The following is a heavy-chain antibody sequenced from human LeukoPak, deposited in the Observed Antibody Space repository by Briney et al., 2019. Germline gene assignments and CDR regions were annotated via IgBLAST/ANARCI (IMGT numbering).Heavy chain of an antibody. CDR3: ARGYSGYRYFDY. D-gene: IGHD5-12*01. J-gene: IGHJ4*02. CDR2: WINLVGWINPNSSGT. CDR1: GYTFTDYY. V-gene: IGHV1-2*02. Sequence: ASVNVSCKASGYTFTDYYIHWVRQAPGQGLEWMGWINLVGWINPNSSGTNYAQTFQGTITITRDTSISTAYMEQSRLRSEDTAVYYCARGYSGYRYFDYWAQGTLVTVSS.